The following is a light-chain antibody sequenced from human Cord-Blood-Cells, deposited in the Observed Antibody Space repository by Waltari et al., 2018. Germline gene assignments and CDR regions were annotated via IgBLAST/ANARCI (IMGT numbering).Light chain of an antibody. CDR2: QDS. CDR1: KLGDKY. J-gene: IGLJ1*01. CDR3: QAWDSSILYV. V-gene: IGLV3-1*01. Sequence: SYELTQPPSLSVSPGRKASITCTGDKLGDKYACWYQQKPGQSPVLVIYQDSKRPSGIPERFSGYNAGNTATLTISGTQAMDEADYYCQAWDSSILYVFGTGTKVTVL.